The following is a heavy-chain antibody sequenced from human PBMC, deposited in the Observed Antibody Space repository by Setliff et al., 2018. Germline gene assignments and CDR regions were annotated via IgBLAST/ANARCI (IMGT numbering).Heavy chain of an antibody. CDR1: GFSFSNYG. V-gene: IGHV3-48*01. Sequence: PGGSLRLSCVVSGFSFSNYGMTWVRQAPGKGLEWISYISTSSGTIYYADSVKGRFTISRDNAKNSLYLQMNSLRVEDTSVYYCARGYYIPRGSHIVAYYYMDVWGQGTLVTVSS. CDR2: ISTSSGTI. CDR3: ARGYYIPRGSHIVAYYYMDV. D-gene: IGHD3-3*01. J-gene: IGHJ6*03.